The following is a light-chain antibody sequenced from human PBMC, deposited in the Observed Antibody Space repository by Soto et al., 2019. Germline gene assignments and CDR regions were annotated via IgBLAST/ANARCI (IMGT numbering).Light chain of an antibody. CDR1: QSISSW. CDR3: QQYDSYPLT. V-gene: IGKV1-5*03. Sequence: DIQMTQSPSTLSASVGDRVTITCRASQSISSWFAWYQQKPGKAPNLLIYKASSLESGVPSRFSGSGSGTEFTLTVSSLQPDDFATYYCQQYDSYPLTFGGGTKVEIK. CDR2: KAS. J-gene: IGKJ4*01.